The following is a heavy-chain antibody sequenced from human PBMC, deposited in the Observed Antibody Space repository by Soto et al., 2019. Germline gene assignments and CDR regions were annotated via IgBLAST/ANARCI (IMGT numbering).Heavy chain of an antibody. Sequence: PGESLKISCKGSGYSFTSYWIGWVRQMPGKGLEWMGIIYPGDSDTRYSPPFQGQVTISADKSISTAYLQWSSLKASDTAMYYCARGVNCISTSCYWWDNWFDPWGQGTLVTVSS. V-gene: IGHV5-51*01. CDR3: ARGVNCISTSCYWWDNWFDP. J-gene: IGHJ5*02. D-gene: IGHD2-2*01. CDR2: IYPGDSDT. CDR1: GYSFTSYW.